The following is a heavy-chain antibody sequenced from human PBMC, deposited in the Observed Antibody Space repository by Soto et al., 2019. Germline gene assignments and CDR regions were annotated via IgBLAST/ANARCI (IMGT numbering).Heavy chain of an antibody. Sequence: QVQRVQSGAEVKKPGSSVKVSCKASGGTFSSYAISWVRQAPGQGLEWMGGIIPIFGTANYAQKFQGRVTITADKSTSTAYMELSSLRSEDTAVYYWARAISWRQQEDYYGMDVWGQGTTVTVSS. V-gene: IGHV1-69*06. CDR1: GGTFSSYA. D-gene: IGHD6-13*01. J-gene: IGHJ6*02. CDR3: ARAISWRQQEDYYGMDV. CDR2: IIPIFGTA.